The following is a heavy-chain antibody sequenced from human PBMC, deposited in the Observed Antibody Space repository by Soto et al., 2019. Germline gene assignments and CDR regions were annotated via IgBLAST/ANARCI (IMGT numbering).Heavy chain of an antibody. Sequence: QVQLVQSGAEVKKPGASVKVSCKASGYTFTNFGISWVRQAPGQGLEWMGWDSAYNGNTNHPQNIQGRVTMTTDTPTSTAYMELRSLRSDDTAVYCCARGGTPIDSWGQGTLVTVSS. CDR1: GYTFTNFG. J-gene: IGHJ4*02. V-gene: IGHV1-18*01. CDR2: DSAYNGNT. CDR3: ARGGTPIDS. D-gene: IGHD3-16*01.